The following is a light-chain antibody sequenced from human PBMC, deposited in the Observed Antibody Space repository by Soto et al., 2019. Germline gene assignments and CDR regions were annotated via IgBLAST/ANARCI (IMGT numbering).Light chain of an antibody. Sequence: QSVLTQPPSASGTPGQRVTISCSGSSSNIGKNTVNWYQQLPGTAPTLLIYSNNQRPSGVPDRFSGSKSGTSASLAISGLQSEYEADYYCAAWDASLNGVVFGGGTKLTVL. CDR1: SSNIGKNT. CDR3: AAWDASLNGVV. J-gene: IGLJ2*01. CDR2: SNN. V-gene: IGLV1-44*01.